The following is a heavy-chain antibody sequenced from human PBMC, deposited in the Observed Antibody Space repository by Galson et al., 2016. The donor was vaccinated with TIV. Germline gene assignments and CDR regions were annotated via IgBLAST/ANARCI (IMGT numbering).Heavy chain of an antibody. CDR1: GFTFGDHG. CDR2: INWNGGAT. Sequence: SLRLSCAASGFTFGDHGMSWVRQGPRKGLEWVSSINWNGGATSYADSVKGRFTISRDNAKNFLYLQMNSLRAEDTAFYYCVREVACGGACYYFDYWGQGNLVTVSS. D-gene: IGHD2-21*02. CDR3: VREVACGGACYYFDY. J-gene: IGHJ4*02. V-gene: IGHV3-20*04.